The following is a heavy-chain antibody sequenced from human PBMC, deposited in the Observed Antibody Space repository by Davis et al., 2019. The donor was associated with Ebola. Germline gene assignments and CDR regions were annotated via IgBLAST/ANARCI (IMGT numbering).Heavy chain of an antibody. Sequence: SETLSLTCAVSGGSFSTYYWSWVRQPPGKGLEWVGYIYYSGTTHYNPSLRGRVTISVDTSKKHFSLKLGSVTAADTAVYYCARSHSDWLLPFDYWGQGTLATVSS. CDR3: ARSHSDWLLPFDY. D-gene: IGHD3-9*01. CDR2: IYYSGTT. CDR1: GGSFSTYY. V-gene: IGHV4-59*01. J-gene: IGHJ4*02.